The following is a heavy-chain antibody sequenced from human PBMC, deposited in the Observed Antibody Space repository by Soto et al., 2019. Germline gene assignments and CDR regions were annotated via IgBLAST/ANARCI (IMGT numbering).Heavy chain of an antibody. Sequence: QVQLVQSGAEVKKPGSSVKVSCKASGGTFSSYAISWVRQAPGQGLEWMGGIIPIFGTANYARKFQGRVTITADESTSTAYMELSSLRSEDTAVYYCAREPGYSSGWGSRWFDPWGQGTLVTVSS. J-gene: IGHJ5*02. CDR1: GGTFSSYA. D-gene: IGHD6-19*01. CDR2: IIPIFGTA. CDR3: AREPGYSSGWGSRWFDP. V-gene: IGHV1-69*01.